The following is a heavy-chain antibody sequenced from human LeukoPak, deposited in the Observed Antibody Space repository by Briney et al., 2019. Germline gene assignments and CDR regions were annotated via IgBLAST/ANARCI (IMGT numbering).Heavy chain of an antibody. D-gene: IGHD3-22*01. J-gene: IGHJ4*02. CDR3: ARECPYYYDSRGYPVAQGYFDY. V-gene: IGHV3-66*02. CDR1: GFAVSSNY. Sequence: PGGSLRLSCAASGFAVSSNYMSWVRQAPGKGLEWVSVIYSGGSTYYADSAKGRFTISRDNSKNTLYLQMNSLRAEDTAVYYCARECPYYYDSRGYPVAQGYFDYWGQGTLVTVSS. CDR2: IYSGGST.